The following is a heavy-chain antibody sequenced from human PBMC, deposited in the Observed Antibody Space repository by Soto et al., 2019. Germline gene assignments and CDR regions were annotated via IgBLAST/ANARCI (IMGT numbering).Heavy chain of an antibody. J-gene: IGHJ5*02. Sequence: RLSCAASGFTISTYWMHWVRQTPGKGLVWVSRINSDGSTTTYADSVKGRFTISRDNAKNTLYLEMNSLRAEDTAVYYCARDYYYDSSGYYGWFDPWGQGTLVTVS. CDR3: ARDYYYDSSGYYGWFDP. CDR1: GFTISTYW. CDR2: INSDGSTT. V-gene: IGHV3-74*01. D-gene: IGHD3-22*01.